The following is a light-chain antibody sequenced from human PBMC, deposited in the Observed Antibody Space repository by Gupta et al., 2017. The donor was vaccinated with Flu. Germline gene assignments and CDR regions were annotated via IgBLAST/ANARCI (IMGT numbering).Light chain of an antibody. CDR1: SSMIGKNC. V-gene: IGLV1-51*01. CDR3: RTCDSSQSSYV. Sequence: KVTISWSGSSSMIGKNCVSWYQQIPGTAPKLLIYDNNKRPSGIPDRFSGSKSGTSATLGITGLQTGDEADYYCRTCDSSQSSYVFGAGTKVTVL. J-gene: IGLJ1*01. CDR2: DNN.